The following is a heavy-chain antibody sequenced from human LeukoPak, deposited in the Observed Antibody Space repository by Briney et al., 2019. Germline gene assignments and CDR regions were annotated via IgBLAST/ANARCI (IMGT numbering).Heavy chain of an antibody. CDR3: AKGYYDYVWGSSLDY. V-gene: IGHV3-23*01. Sequence: GGSLRLSCAASGFTFSSYGVSWVRQAPGKGLEWVSAIGGRGGSTYYAESVKGRFTISRDNSKNTLYLQMNSLRAEDTAVYYCAKGYYDYVWGSSLDYCGQGTLVTVSS. CDR1: GFTFSSYG. J-gene: IGHJ4*02. CDR2: IGGRGGST. D-gene: IGHD3-16*01.